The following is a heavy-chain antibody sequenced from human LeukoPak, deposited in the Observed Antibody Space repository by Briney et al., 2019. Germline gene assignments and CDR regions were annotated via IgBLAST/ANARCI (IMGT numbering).Heavy chain of an antibody. CDR2: IYTSGST. CDR1: GGSISSGSYY. V-gene: IGHV4-61*02. D-gene: IGHD1-1*01. J-gene: IGHJ4*02. CDR3: ARDGSTQFDY. Sequence: SETLSLTCTVSGGSISSGSYYWSWIRQPAGKGLEWIGRIYTSGSTNYNPSLKSRVTISVDTSKNQFSLKLSFVTAADTAVYYCARDGSTQFDYWGQGTLVTVSS.